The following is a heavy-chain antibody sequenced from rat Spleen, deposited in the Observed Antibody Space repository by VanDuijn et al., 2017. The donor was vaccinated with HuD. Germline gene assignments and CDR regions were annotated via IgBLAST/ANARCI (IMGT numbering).Heavy chain of an antibody. CDR3: NRETMGLTPLIEY. V-gene: IGHV2-63*01. D-gene: IGHD1-7*01. CDR1: GFSLTSYG. Sequence: QVQLKESGPGLVQPSQTLSLTCTVSGFSLTSYGVSWVRQPSGKGPEVMGRMWYDGDASYNAALKSRLSISRDNSKNQVFLKMNILPTYDIGTYYCNRETMGLTPLIEYWGQGVMVTVSS. J-gene: IGHJ2*01. CDR2: MWYDGDA.